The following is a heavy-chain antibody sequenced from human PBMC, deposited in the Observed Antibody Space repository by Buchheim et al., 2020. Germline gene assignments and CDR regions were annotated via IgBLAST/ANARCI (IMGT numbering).Heavy chain of an antibody. CDR1: GYTFTSYY. CDR2: INPSGGST. CDR3: ARDTKPYYYGSGSYSLDY. Sequence: QVQLVQSGAEVKKPGASVKVSCKASGYTFTSYYMHWVRQAPGQGLEWMGIINPSGGSTSYAQKFQGRVTMTRDTSTRTVYMELSSLRSEDTAVYYCARDTKPYYYGSGSYSLDYWGQGTL. J-gene: IGHJ4*02. D-gene: IGHD3-10*01. V-gene: IGHV1-46*01.